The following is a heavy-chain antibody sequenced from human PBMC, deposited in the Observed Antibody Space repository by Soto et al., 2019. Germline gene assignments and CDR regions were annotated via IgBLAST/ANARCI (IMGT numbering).Heavy chain of an antibody. CDR3: ARFFRNYRGYTFLLAF. CDR2: MSPTSGNA. V-gene: IGHV1-8*02. J-gene: IGHJ4*02. Sequence: ASVKGSCKSSGYSFTNYDINWVRQAPGQGLEWMGWMSPTSGNAGYAQKFQARVTMTRDTSTNTAYLELRSLTYDDGALNCCARFFRNYRGYTFLLAFGGQGPLVPVSS. D-gene: IGHD5-12*01. CDR1: GYSFTNYD.